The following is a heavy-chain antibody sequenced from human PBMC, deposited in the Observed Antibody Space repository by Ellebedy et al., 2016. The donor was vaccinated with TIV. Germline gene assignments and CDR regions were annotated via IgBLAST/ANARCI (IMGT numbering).Heavy chain of an antibody. CDR2: IRNKPYGGTT. CDR1: GFSFDNYG. J-gene: IGHJ4*02. Sequence: GESLKISCTASGFSFDNYGLSWFRQAPGKGLEWVGFIRNKPYGGTTEYAASVRGRFTISRDDSNRIAYLQMSSLKTDDTAVYYCTRVWISTTLVSPSGSPFDYWGQGTLVTVSS. V-gene: IGHV3-49*03. D-gene: IGHD4-23*01. CDR3: TRVWISTTLVSPSGSPFDY.